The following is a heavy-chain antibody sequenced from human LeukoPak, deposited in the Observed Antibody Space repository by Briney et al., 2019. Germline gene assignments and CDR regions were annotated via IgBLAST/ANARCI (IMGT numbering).Heavy chain of an antibody. V-gene: IGHV3-30*04. D-gene: IGHD6-13*01. CDR1: GFTFSSYA. CDR3: ARDRGLGAAGAHYYYYYMDV. CDR2: ISYDGSNK. Sequence: GGSLRLSCAASGFTFSSYAMHWVRQAPGKGLEWVAVISYDGSNKYYADSVKGRFTISRDNSKNTLYLQMNSLRAEDTAVYYRARDRGLGAAGAHYYYYYMDVWGKGTTVTVSS. J-gene: IGHJ6*03.